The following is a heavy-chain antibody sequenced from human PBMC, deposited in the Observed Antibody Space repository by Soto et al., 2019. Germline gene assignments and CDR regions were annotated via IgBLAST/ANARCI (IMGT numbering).Heavy chain of an antibody. CDR3: AKVQGFMVRGEVGMDV. V-gene: IGHV3-23*01. CDR2: ISGSGGST. J-gene: IGHJ6*02. D-gene: IGHD3-10*01. CDR1: GFTFSSYA. Sequence: EVQLLESGGGLVQPGGSLRLSCAASGFTFSSYATSWVRQAPGKGLERVSAISGSGGSTYYADSVKGRFTISRDNSKNTLYLQMNSLRAEDTAVYYCAKVQGFMVRGEVGMDVWGQGTTVTVSS.